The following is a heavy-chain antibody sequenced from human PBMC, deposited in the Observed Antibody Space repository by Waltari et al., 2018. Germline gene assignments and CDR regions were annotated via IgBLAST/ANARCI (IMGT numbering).Heavy chain of an antibody. D-gene: IGHD3-10*01. CDR3: ANLQGFGELLDY. CDR1: GFTFSSYE. Sequence: EVQLVESGGGLVQPGGSLRLSCAASGFTFSSYEMNWVRQAPGKGLEWVSYISSSGSTIYYADSVKGRFTISRDNAKNSLYLQMNSLRAEDTAVYYCANLQGFGELLDYWGQGTLVTVSS. CDR2: ISSSGSTI. J-gene: IGHJ4*02. V-gene: IGHV3-48*03.